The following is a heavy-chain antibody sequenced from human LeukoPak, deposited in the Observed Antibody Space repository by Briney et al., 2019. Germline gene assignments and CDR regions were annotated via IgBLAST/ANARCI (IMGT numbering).Heavy chain of an antibody. CDR3: ARVSRYYGSGSNPFDY. D-gene: IGHD3-10*01. CDR1: GGSISSGGYY. CDR2: IYYSGST. J-gene: IGHJ4*02. Sequence: SSQTLSLTCTVSGGSISSGGYYWSWIRQHPGKGLEWIGYIYYSGSTYYNPSLKSRVTISVDTSKNQFSLKLSSVTAADTAAYYCARVSRYYGSGSNPFDYWGQGTLVTVSS. V-gene: IGHV4-31*03.